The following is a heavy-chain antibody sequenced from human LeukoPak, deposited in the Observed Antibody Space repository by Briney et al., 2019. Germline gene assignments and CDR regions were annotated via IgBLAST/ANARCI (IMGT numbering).Heavy chain of an antibody. V-gene: IGHV4-30-4*07. D-gene: IGHD4-17*01. CDR1: GGSISSGGYS. CDR2: IYYSGST. Sequence: SQTLSLTCAVSGGSISSGGYSWSWIRQPPGKGLEWIGYIYYSGSTYYNPSLKSRVTISVDTSKNQFSLKLSSVTAADTAVYYCASAINYGDYVNENWFDPWGQGTLVTVSS. J-gene: IGHJ5*02. CDR3: ASAINYGDYVNENWFDP.